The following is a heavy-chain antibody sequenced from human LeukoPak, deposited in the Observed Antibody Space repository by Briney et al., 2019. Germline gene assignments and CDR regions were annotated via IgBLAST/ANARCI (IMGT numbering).Heavy chain of an antibody. J-gene: IGHJ6*03. D-gene: IGHD1-1*01. V-gene: IGHV1-8*01. CDR1: GYTFTSCD. CDR2: MNPNSGNT. CDR3: ARVQEGTSFYYYYYMDV. Sequence: ASVKVSCKASGYTFTSCDINWVRQATGQGLEWMGWMNPNSGNTGYAQKFQGRVTMTRNTSISTAYMELSSLRSEDTAVYYCARVQEGTSFYYYYYMDVWGKGTTVTISS.